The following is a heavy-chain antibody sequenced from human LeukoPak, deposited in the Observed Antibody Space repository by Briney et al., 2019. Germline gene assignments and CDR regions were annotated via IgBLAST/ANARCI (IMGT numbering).Heavy chain of an antibody. D-gene: IGHD6-19*01. V-gene: IGHV3-53*01. Sequence: PGGSLRLSCAASGFTVSSNYMSWVRQAPGKGLEWVSVIYSGGSTYYADSVKGRFTISRDNSKNTLYLQMNSLRAEDTAVYYCAMVGWYLPHDAFDIWGQGTMVTVSS. CDR1: GFTVSSNY. CDR3: AMVGWYLPHDAFDI. J-gene: IGHJ3*02. CDR2: IYSGGST.